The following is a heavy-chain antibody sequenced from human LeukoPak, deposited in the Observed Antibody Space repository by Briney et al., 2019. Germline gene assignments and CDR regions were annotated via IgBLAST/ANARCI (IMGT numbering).Heavy chain of an antibody. CDR1: GYTFTGYY. CDR2: INPNSGGT. CDR3: ARGQLPGYSYGYVK. V-gene: IGHV1-2*02. J-gene: IGHJ4*02. Sequence: GPVKVSCKASGYTFTGYYMRWVRQAPGQGLEWMGWINPNSGGTNYAQKFQGRVTMTRDTSISTAYMELSRLRSDDTAVYYCARGQLPGYSYGYVKWGQGTLVTVSS. D-gene: IGHD5-18*01.